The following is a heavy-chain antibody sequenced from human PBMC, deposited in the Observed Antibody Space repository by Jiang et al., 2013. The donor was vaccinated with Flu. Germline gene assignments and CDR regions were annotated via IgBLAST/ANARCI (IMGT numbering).Heavy chain of an antibody. V-gene: IGHV4-39*07. CDR1: GGSISTNHN. J-gene: IGHJ5*02. CDR2: VHYNGYT. CDR3: ARHVIWLSGFDP. Sequence: SGPGLVKPSETLSLVCSVSGGSISTNHNWGWIRQPPGKGLEWIASVHYNGYTYYNPSLQSRVAISLDTSKNQFSLKVNSVTAADTAVYYCARHVIWLSGFDPWGQGTLVTVSS. D-gene: IGHD6-19*01.